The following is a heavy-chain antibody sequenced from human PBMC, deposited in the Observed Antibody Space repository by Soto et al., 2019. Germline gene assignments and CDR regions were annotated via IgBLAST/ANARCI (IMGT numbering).Heavy chain of an antibody. J-gene: IGHJ4*02. D-gene: IGHD2-21*02. CDR2: ISSSGDRI. Sequence: VQLVESGGGLVSPGGSLTLSCVGSGFRFSDHSMHWVRRAPGTGLQWLSYISSSGDRIHYADSVRGRFTVSRDNAKNSLFLRMNSLRDDDTAMYYCARLPMGSLVTGWGQGTQVTVSS. V-gene: IGHV3-48*02. CDR1: GFRFSDHS. CDR3: ARLPMGSLVTG.